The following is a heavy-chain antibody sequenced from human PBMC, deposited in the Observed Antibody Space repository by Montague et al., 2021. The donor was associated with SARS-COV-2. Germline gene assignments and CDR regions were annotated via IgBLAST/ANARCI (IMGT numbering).Heavy chain of an antibody. J-gene: IGHJ5*02. V-gene: IGHV4-38-2*02. CDR2: IYHSGST. Sequence: SETLSLTCTVSGYSISSGYYWGWIRQPPGKGLEWIGSIYHSGSTYCNPSIKRRVTISVDTSKNQFSLKLSSVTAADTAVYYCARERKYCSGGSCYSGWFDPWGQGTLVTVSP. CDR3: ARERKYCSGGSCYSGWFDP. D-gene: IGHD2-15*01. CDR1: GYSISSGYY.